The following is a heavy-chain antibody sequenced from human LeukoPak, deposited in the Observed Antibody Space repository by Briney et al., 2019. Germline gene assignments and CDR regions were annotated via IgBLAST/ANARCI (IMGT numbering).Heavy chain of an antibody. Sequence: GGSLRLSCVASGFTFDDYGMSWVRQAPGKGLEWVSGINWKGGSTGYADSVKGRFTISRDNTKNSLYLQMNSLRAEDTAVYYCARDFGEWELDSWGQGTLVTVSS. V-gene: IGHV3-20*04. CDR2: INWKGGST. D-gene: IGHD1-26*01. J-gene: IGHJ4*02. CDR3: ARDFGEWELDS. CDR1: GFTFDDYG.